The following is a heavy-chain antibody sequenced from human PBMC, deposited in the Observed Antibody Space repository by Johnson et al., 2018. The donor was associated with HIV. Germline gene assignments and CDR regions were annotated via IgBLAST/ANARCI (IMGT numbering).Heavy chain of an antibody. CDR2: INHDGSEK. V-gene: IGHV3-7*02. Sequence: VQLVESGGGLVQPGGSLRLSCVVSEFIFSGYWMSWVRQAPGKGLEWVANINHDGSEKYYVDSTKGRFTISRDNAKNSLYLQMNSLRAEYTAVYYCARGDYYDSSGYFSDAFDIWGQGTMVTVSS. CDR1: EFIFSGYW. J-gene: IGHJ3*02. D-gene: IGHD3-22*01. CDR3: ARGDYYDSSGYFSDAFDI.